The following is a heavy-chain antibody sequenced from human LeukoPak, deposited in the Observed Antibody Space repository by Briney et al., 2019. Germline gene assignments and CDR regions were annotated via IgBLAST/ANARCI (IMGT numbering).Heavy chain of an antibody. V-gene: IGHV4-59*01. J-gene: IGHJ4*02. CDR2: IYYSGST. Sequence: PSETLSLTCTVSGGSISSYYWSWIRQPPGKGLEWIGYIYYSGSTNYNPSLKSRVTISVDTSKNQFSLKLSSVTAADTAVYYCAREDCSSISCYLGNNWGQGTLVTVSS. D-gene: IGHD2-2*01. CDR3: AREDCSSISCYLGNN. CDR1: GGSISSYY.